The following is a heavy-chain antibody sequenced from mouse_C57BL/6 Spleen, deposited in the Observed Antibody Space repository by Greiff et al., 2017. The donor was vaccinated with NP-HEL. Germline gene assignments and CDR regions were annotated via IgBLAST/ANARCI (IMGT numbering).Heavy chain of an antibody. Sequence: EVKLMESGGGLVKPGGSLKLSCAASGFTFSDYGMHWVRQAPEKGLEWVAYISSGSSTIYYADTVKGRFTISRDNAKNTLFLQMTSLRSEDTAMYYCARPLLLPPYYFDYWGQGTTLTVSS. D-gene: IGHD1-1*01. J-gene: IGHJ2*01. CDR2: ISSGSSTI. V-gene: IGHV5-17*01. CDR1: GFTFSDYG. CDR3: ARPLLLPPYYFDY.